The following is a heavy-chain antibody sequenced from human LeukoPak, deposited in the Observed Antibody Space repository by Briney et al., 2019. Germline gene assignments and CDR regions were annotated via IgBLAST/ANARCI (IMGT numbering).Heavy chain of an antibody. CDR2: ISSSSSYI. D-gene: IGHD3-3*01. Sequence: GGSLRLSCAASGFTFSSYSMNWVRQAPGKGLEWVSSISSSSSYIYYADSVKGRFTISRDNAKNSLYLQMNSLRAEDTAVYYCARHPTHYDFWSGLPVDAFDIWGQGTMVTVSS. J-gene: IGHJ3*02. CDR3: ARHPTHYDFWSGLPVDAFDI. CDR1: GFTFSSYS. V-gene: IGHV3-21*01.